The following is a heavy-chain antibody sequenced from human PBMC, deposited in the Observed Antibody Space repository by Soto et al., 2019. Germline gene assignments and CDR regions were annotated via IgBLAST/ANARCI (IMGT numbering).Heavy chain of an antibody. CDR2: IYYSGST. V-gene: IGHV4-30-4*01. CDR3: ARVAGLPAAPYYGMDV. D-gene: IGHD2-2*01. J-gene: IGHJ6*02. Sequence: QVQLQESGPGLVKPSQTLSLTCTVSGGSISSGDYYWSWIRQPPGKGLEWIGYIYYSGSTYYNPSLKSRVTIAVDTSKNQFSLKLSSVTAADTAVYYCARVAGLPAAPYYGMDVWGRGTTVTVSS. CDR1: GGSISSGDYY.